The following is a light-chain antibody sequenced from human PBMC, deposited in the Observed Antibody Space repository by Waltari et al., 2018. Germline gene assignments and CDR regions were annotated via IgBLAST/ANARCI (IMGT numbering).Light chain of an antibody. CDR2: DVT. V-gene: IGLV2-14*02. Sequence: QSALTQPASVSGSPGQSITISCPGTSSDVGRYDLVSWYQQHPGKAPKLMIYDVTKRPSGVSSRFPASKSGNTASLTISGLQSEDEADYVCSSYRSSTTPIPVFGGGTKLTVL. CDR3: SSYRSSTTPIPV. J-gene: IGLJ2*01. CDR1: SSDVGRYDL.